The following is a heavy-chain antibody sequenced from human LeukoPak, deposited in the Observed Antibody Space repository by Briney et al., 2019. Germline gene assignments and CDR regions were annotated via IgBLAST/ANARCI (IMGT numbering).Heavy chain of an antibody. Sequence: ASVKVSCKASGYTFTSYYMHWVRQAPGQGLEWMGIINPSGGSTSYAQKFQGRVTMTRDTSTSTVYMELSSLRSDDTAVYYCARVIPLYDFWSGYSSYFDYWGQGTLVTVSS. CDR1: GYTFTSYY. CDR3: ARVIPLYDFWSGYSSYFDY. V-gene: IGHV1-46*01. D-gene: IGHD3-3*01. J-gene: IGHJ4*02. CDR2: INPSGGST.